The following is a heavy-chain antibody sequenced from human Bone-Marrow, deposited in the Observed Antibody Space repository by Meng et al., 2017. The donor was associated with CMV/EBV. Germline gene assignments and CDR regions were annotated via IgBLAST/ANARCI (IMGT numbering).Heavy chain of an antibody. D-gene: IGHD2-2*01. Sequence: VSGASISSSGHCWTWLRQHPGKSLEWFGYLDYSVTTYYNPSLQSRLSMSVDTSENQFSLNLNSVTAADTAIYYCAGTISTNCCTFDYWGQGILVTVSS. CDR2: LDYSVTT. CDR3: AGTISTNCCTFDY. V-gene: IGHV4-31*02. J-gene: IGHJ4*02. CDR1: GASISSSGHC.